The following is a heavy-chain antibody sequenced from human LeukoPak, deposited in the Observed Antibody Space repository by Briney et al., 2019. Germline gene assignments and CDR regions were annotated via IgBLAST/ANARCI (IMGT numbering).Heavy chain of an antibody. J-gene: IGHJ6*03. D-gene: IGHD6-13*01. V-gene: IGHV3-30*04. Sequence: PGGSLRLSCAASGFTFSSYAMHWVRQAPGKGLEWVAVISYDGSNKYYADSVKGRFTISRDNSKNTLYLQMNSLRAEDTAVYYCARDEVTTGYSSPDYYYYMDVWGKGTTVTVSS. CDR2: ISYDGSNK. CDR1: GFTFSSYA. CDR3: ARDEVTTGYSSPDYYYYMDV.